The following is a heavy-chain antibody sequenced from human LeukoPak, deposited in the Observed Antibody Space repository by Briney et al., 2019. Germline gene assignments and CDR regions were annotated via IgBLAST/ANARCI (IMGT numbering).Heavy chain of an antibody. D-gene: IGHD6-13*01. Sequence: PSETLSLTCADYGGSFSGYYWSWIRQPPGKGLEWIGEINHSGSTNYNPSLKSRVTTSVDTSKNQFSLKLSSVTAADTAVYYCARGSFIAAAGTRWFDPWGQGTLVTVSS. J-gene: IGHJ5*02. CDR1: GGSFSGYY. CDR2: INHSGST. V-gene: IGHV4-34*01. CDR3: ARGSFIAAAGTRWFDP.